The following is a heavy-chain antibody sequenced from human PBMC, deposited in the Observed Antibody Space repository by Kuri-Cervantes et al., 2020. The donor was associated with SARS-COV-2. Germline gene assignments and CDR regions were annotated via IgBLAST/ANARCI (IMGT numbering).Heavy chain of an antibody. J-gene: IGHJ1*01. CDR3: AKEMGATKYFQH. V-gene: IGHV3-30*18. CDR2: ISYDGSNK. CDR1: GRTFSSYG. D-gene: IGHD1-26*01. Sequence: GGSLRLSFAASGRTFSSYGMHWVRQAPGKGLEWVAVISYDGSNKYYADSMKDRFTISRDNSKNTLYLQMNSLRAEDTAVYYCAKEMGATKYFQHWGQGTLVTVSS.